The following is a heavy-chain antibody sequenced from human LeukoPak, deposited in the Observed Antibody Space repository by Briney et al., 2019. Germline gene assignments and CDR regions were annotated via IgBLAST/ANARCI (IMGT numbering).Heavy chain of an antibody. CDR3: AKEASGELASD. Sequence: GGSLTLFCAVSGFTFSSYAMSWVRQAPGKGLEWVSAISGSGGSTYYADSVKGRFTISRDNSKNTLYLQMNSMRAEDTAVYYCAKEASGELASDWGQGTLVTVSS. J-gene: IGHJ4*02. CDR2: ISGSGGST. D-gene: IGHD3-16*02. CDR1: GFTFSSYA. V-gene: IGHV3-23*01.